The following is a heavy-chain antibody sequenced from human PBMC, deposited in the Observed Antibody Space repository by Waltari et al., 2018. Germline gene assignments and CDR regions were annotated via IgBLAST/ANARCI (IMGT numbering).Heavy chain of an antibody. D-gene: IGHD3-9*01. J-gene: IGHJ3*02. CDR1: GGSFSGYY. Sequence: QVQLQQWGAGLLKPSETLSLTCAVYGGSFSGYYWSWIRQPPGKGLEWIGEINHSGSTNYNPSLKSRVTISVDTSKNQFSLKLSSVTAADTAVYYCAKEGLLRYFDWSDAFDIWGQGTMVTVSS. CDR2: INHSGST. V-gene: IGHV4-34*01. CDR3: AKEGLLRYFDWSDAFDI.